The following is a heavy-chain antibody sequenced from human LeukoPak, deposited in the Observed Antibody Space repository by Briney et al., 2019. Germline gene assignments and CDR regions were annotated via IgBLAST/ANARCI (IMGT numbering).Heavy chain of an antibody. Sequence: SETLSLTCTVSGYSISSGYYWGWLRQPPGKGLEWIGSIFYSGSTYYNPSLKSRVTISVDTSKNQFSLKLSSVTAADTAVYYCARWLWFGEIKYYFDYWGQGTLVTVSS. CDR3: ARWLWFGEIKYYFDY. V-gene: IGHV4-38-2*02. D-gene: IGHD3-10*01. CDR1: GYSISSGYY. J-gene: IGHJ4*02. CDR2: IFYSGST.